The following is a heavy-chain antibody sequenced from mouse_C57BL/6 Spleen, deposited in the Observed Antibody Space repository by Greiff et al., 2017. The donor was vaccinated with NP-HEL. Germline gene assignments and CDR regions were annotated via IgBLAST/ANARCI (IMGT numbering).Heavy chain of an antibody. D-gene: IGHD4-1*01. J-gene: IGHJ4*01. CDR1: GYTFTSYW. CDR3: ARSLTDYYAMDY. Sequence: VQLQQPGAELVRPGTSVKLSCKASGYTFTSYWMHWVKQRPGQGLEWIGVIDPSDSYTNYNQKFKGKATLTVDTSSSTAYMQLSSLTSEDSAVYYCARSLTDYYAMDYWGQGTSVTVSS. CDR2: IDPSDSYT. V-gene: IGHV1-59*01.